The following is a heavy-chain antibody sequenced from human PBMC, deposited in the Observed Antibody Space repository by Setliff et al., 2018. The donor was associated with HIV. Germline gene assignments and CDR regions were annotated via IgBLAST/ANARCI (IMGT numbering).Heavy chain of an antibody. D-gene: IGHD3-9*01. CDR3: ARGIRDSCEGSPYYSYCYMDV. CDR2: VFYTGAT. J-gene: IGHJ6*03. V-gene: IGHV4-31*03. CDR1: GGSINSGRYS. Sequence: SETLSLTCTVSGGSINSGRYSWTWVRHVQGKGLEWIGFVFYTGATYSSPSLKSRITMSVDTSRNQFSLKVNSVTAADTAVYYCARGIRDSCEGSPYYSYCYMDVWGTGTTVTVSS.